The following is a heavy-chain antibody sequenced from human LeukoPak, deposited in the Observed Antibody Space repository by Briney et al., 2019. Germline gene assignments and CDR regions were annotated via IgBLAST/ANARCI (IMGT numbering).Heavy chain of an antibody. Sequence: GGSLRLSCAASGFTFSNYDMHWVRQATGKGLEWVSGIGTAGDIYYPGSVKGRFTISRENAKNSLYLQMNSLSTEDTAVYYCAKVRYCSGVNCYPDDNWGQGTLVTVSS. D-gene: IGHD2-15*01. CDR3: AKVRYCSGVNCYPDDN. V-gene: IGHV3-13*01. CDR1: GFTFSNYD. J-gene: IGHJ4*02. CDR2: IGTAGDI.